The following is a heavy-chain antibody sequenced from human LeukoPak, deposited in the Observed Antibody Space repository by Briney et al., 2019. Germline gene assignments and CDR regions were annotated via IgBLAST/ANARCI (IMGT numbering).Heavy chain of an antibody. CDR3: ATDTDLDY. CDR2: IKRDGSEK. D-gene: IGHD4-11*01. CDR1: GFPFSTYW. Sequence: PGGSLRLSCAGSGFPFSTYWMNWVRQAPGKGLEWVANIKRDGSEKFYVDSVKGRFTISRDNARNSLYLQMNNLRAEDTAMYYCATDTDLDYWGQGTLVTVSS. J-gene: IGHJ4*02. V-gene: IGHV3-7*01.